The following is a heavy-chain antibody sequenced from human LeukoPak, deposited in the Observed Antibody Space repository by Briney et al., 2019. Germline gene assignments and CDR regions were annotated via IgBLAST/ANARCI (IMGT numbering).Heavy chain of an antibody. Sequence: SQTLSLTCIVSGGSISSGDYYWSWIRQPPGKGLEWIGYINHSGSTYYKPSLKSRVTISVDTSKNQFSLKLSSVTAADTAVYYCARGLPNGDYFDTSGSLDCWGQGNLVTVSS. J-gene: IGHJ4*02. CDR2: INHSGST. V-gene: IGHV4-30-2*01. CDR1: GGSISSGDYY. CDR3: ARGLPNGDYFDTSGSLDC. D-gene: IGHD3-22*01.